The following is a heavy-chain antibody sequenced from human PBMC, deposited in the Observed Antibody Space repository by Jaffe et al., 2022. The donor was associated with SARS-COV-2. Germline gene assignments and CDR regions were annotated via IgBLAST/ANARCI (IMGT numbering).Heavy chain of an antibody. Sequence: EVQLVESGGGLVQTGGSLRLSCAASGFTFSSYSMNWVRQAPGKGLDWISYISSSGTNTYYADSVKGRFTISRDNVKNSLYLQMNSLRAEDTAVYYCVRDAMSRLTFGHFQHWGQGTLVTVSS. CDR1: GFTFSSYS. CDR2: ISSSGTNT. CDR3: VRDAMSRLTFGHFQH. V-gene: IGHV3-48*01. D-gene: IGHD3-3*01. J-gene: IGHJ1*01.